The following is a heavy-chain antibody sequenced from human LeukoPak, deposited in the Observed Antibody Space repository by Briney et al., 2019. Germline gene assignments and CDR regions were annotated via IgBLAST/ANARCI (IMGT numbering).Heavy chain of an antibody. D-gene: IGHD6-13*01. CDR2: ISSSTYI. V-gene: IGHV3-21*01. Sequence: GGSLRLSCAASAFTFSSYTMNWVRQAPGKGLEWVSSISSSTYIYYADSVKGRFTISRDNAKNSLYLQMNSLRAEDTAVYYCARDRSPSAAVSADYWGQGTLVTVSS. CDR3: ARDRSPSAAVSADY. CDR1: AFTFSSYT. J-gene: IGHJ4*02.